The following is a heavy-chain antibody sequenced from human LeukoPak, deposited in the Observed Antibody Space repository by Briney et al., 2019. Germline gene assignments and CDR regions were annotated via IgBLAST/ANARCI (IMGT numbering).Heavy chain of an antibody. CDR1: GYTFTSYY. V-gene: IGHV1-46*01. D-gene: IGHD6-13*01. CDR3: AREISSSWYRGYFDY. CDR2: INPSGGST. J-gene: IGHJ4*02. Sequence: GASVKVSCKASGYTFTSYYMHWVRQAPGQGLEWMGIINPSGGSTSYAQKFQGRVTMTRDTSTSTVYMELSSLRPEDTAVYYCAREISSSWYRGYFDYWGQGTLVTVSS.